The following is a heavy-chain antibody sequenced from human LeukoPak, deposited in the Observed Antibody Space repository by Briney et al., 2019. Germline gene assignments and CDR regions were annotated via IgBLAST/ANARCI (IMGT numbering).Heavy chain of an antibody. Sequence: GGSLRLSCAASGFTFSSYAMSWVRQAPGKGLEWVSAISGSGGSTYYADSVKGRFTISRDNAKNSLYLQMNSLRADDTGVYYCARDRGIAAAGYYFDDWGQGTLVTVS. CDR1: GFTFSSYA. CDR3: ARDRGIAAAGYYFDD. CDR2: ISGSGGST. D-gene: IGHD6-13*01. V-gene: IGHV3-23*01. J-gene: IGHJ4*02.